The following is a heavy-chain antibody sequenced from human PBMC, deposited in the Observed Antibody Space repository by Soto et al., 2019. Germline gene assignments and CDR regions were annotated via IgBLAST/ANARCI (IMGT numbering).Heavy chain of an antibody. CDR2: IYPGDSDS. CDR3: ARHGFYGDYASNYFDP. Sequence: GGSLKISCEGFGYNFATYWIAWVRQMPGKGIEYMGTIYPGDSDSRYSPSFQGQVTFSADKSISPAYMQWSSLKASDTAMYYCARHGFYGDYASNYFDPWGQGTLVTVSS. CDR1: GYNFATYW. J-gene: IGHJ5*02. V-gene: IGHV5-51*01. D-gene: IGHD4-17*01.